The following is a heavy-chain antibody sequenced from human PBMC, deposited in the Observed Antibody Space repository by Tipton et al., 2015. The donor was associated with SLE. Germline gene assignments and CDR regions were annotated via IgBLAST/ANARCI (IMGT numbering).Heavy chain of an antibody. J-gene: IGHJ4*02. D-gene: IGHD3-3*01. CDR1: GGSISSYY. V-gene: IGHV4-59*12. CDR2: IYYSGST. CDR3: ARERDFRLFDY. Sequence: TLSLTCTVSGGSISSYYWSWIRQPPGKGLEWIGYIYYSGSTNYNPSLKSRVTISVDTSKNQFSLKLSSVTAADTAVYYCARERDFRLFDYWGQGTLVTVSS.